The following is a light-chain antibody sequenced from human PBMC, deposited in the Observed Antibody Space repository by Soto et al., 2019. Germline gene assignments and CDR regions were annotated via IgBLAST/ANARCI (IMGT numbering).Light chain of an antibody. Sequence: QAVVTQEPSLTVSPGGTVTLTCGSSTGAVTSGHYPYWFQQKPGQAPRTLIYDTSNKHSWTPARFSGSLLGGEAALTLSGAQPEDEAEYYCLLSYSGSGSVFGTGTKVTVL. CDR2: DTS. J-gene: IGLJ1*01. V-gene: IGLV7-46*01. CDR3: LLSYSGSGSV. CDR1: TGAVTSGHY.